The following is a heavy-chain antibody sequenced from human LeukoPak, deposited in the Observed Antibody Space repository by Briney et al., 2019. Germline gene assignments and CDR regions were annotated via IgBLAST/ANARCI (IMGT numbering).Heavy chain of an antibody. CDR2: ITGDGGGT. CDR3: ARDLIYGSGSLDC. V-gene: IGHV3-74*01. CDR1: GFTFSRYW. Sequence: GGSLRLACAASGFTFSRYWMHWVRQDPGKGLEWVSRITGDGGGTNNADSVKGRFTISRDNAKNTLYLQMNSLRVEDTAVYYCARDLIYGSGSLDCWGQGTLVTVSS. D-gene: IGHD3-10*01. J-gene: IGHJ4*02.